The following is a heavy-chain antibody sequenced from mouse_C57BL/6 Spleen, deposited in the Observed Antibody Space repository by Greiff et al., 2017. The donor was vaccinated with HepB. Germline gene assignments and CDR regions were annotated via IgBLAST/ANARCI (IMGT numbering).Heavy chain of an antibody. V-gene: IGHV1-69*01. CDR1: GYTFTSYW. CDR3: ARPLLRGGSMDY. Sequence: QVQLKESGAELVMPGASVKLSCKASGYTFTSYWMHWVKQRPGQGLEWIGEIDPSDSYTNYNQKFKGKSTLTVDKSSSTAYMQLSSLTSEDSAVYYCARPLLRGGSMDYWGQGTSVTVSS. D-gene: IGHD2-1*01. J-gene: IGHJ4*01. CDR2: IDPSDSYT.